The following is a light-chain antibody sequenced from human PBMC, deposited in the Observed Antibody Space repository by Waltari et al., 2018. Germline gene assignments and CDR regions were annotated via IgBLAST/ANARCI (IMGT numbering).Light chain of an antibody. Sequence: QSALTQPASVSGSPGQSITIPCPGTSSSVGSYNLLPWYQQHPGKAPKLMIYEVTERPSGVSNRFSGSKSDNTASLTISGLQAEDEADYYCCSHAGSSIYVFGTGTKVTIL. CDR2: EVT. J-gene: IGLJ1*01. V-gene: IGLV2-23*02. CDR1: SSSVGSYNL. CDR3: CSHAGSSIYV.